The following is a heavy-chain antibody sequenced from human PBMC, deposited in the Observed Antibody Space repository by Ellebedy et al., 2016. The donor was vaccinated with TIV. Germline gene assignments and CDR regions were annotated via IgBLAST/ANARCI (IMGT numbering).Heavy chain of an antibody. V-gene: IGHV3-7*03. J-gene: IGHJ6*02. Sequence: GGSLRLSCAASGFTSSGYWMTWVRQAPGKGLEWVANINQDGSEKYYADSVKGRFTISRDNANNSIYLEMSSLRGEDTAAYYCARGAGSLDNYYGLDVWGRGSTVTVSS. CDR2: INQDGSEK. CDR1: GFTSSGYW. D-gene: IGHD6-19*01. CDR3: ARGAGSLDNYYGLDV.